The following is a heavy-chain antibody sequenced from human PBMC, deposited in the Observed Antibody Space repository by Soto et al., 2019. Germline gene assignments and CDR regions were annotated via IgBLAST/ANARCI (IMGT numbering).Heavy chain of an antibody. J-gene: IGHJ6*02. CDR2: ISWNGGTR. D-gene: IGHD1-26*01. Sequence: EVQVVESGGGLVQPGRSLRLSCAASGFRFPDFAMHWVRQVPGKGLEWVSGISWNGGTRCYADSVKGPFTISRDNAKNSLYLQMNSLRAEDTALYYCAKEAETSGGYRPYGMDVWGQGTTVTVSS. CDR1: GFRFPDFA. V-gene: IGHV3-9*01. CDR3: AKEAETSGGYRPYGMDV.